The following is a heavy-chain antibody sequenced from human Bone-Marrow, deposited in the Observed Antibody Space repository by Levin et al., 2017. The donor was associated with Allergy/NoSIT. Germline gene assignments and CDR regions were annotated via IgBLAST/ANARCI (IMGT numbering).Heavy chain of an antibody. Sequence: LSLTCAASGFMFRNYAMNWVRQAPGKGLEWVSSVGGSGDTTYYADSVKGRFTVSRDNSKSTLYLQMNSLRPEDTAIYYCAKRGPYGQPAFDSWGQGTLVSVSS. D-gene: IGHD4-17*01. CDR2: VGGSGDTT. J-gene: IGHJ4*02. V-gene: IGHV3-23*01. CDR3: AKRGPYGQPAFDS. CDR1: GFMFRNYA.